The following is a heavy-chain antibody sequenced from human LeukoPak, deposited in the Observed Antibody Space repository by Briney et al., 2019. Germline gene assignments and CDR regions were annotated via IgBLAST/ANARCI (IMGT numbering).Heavy chain of an antibody. V-gene: IGHV3-11*01. J-gene: IGHJ4*02. Sequence: PGGSLRLSRAVSRFTFNIYYMSWIRPAPGKGLGWISHICLHGYPLDYPNSVKGRFTISRDNAQNSRYLNISSLRAEHTPVYYCARKDFSSGSFTYWGQGTLVTVS. D-gene: IGHD3-22*01. CDR1: RFTFNIYY. CDR2: ICLHGYPL. CDR3: ARKDFSSGSFTY.